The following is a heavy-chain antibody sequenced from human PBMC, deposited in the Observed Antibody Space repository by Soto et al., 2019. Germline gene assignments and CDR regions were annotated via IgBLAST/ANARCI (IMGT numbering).Heavy chain of an antibody. Sequence: GGSLRLSCAASGFTFSTYSMHWVRQAPGKGLEWVAVISYDGSIKYCADSVKGRVTISRDNSKNTLYLQMNSLRAEDTAVYYCARRLFSSSSKEFDYWGQGTLVTVSS. V-gene: IGHV3-30-3*01. CDR3: ARRLFSSSSKEFDY. J-gene: IGHJ4*02. CDR2: ISYDGSIK. CDR1: GFTFSTYS. D-gene: IGHD6-6*01.